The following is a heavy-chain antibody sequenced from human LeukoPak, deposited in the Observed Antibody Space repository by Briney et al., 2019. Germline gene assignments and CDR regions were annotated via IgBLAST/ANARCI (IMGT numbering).Heavy chain of an antibody. D-gene: IGHD1-26*01. Sequence: ASVKVSCKASGYTFTGYYMHWVRQAPGQGLEWMGRINPNSGGTNYAQKFQGRVTMTRDTSISTAYMELSRLRSDDTAVYYCARVGRSGSSHAFDIWGQGTVVTVSS. CDR3: ARVGRSGSSHAFDI. V-gene: IGHV1-2*06. CDR2: INPNSGGT. CDR1: GYTFTGYY. J-gene: IGHJ3*02.